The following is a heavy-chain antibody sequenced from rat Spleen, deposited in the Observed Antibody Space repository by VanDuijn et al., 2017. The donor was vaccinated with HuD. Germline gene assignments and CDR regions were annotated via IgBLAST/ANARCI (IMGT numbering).Heavy chain of an antibody. V-gene: IGHV5-20*01. CDR2: ISYDAFIT. D-gene: IGHD4-3*01. CDR3: SKWGDSGYFDY. J-gene: IGHJ2*01. Sequence: EVQPVESGGGLVQPGRSLKLSCAASGFTFSNYDMAWVRQAPTKGLEWIASISYDAFITYYRDSVKGRFTISRDNAKSTLYLQMDSLRSEDTATYYCSKWGDSGYFDYWGQGVMVTVSS. CDR1: GFTFSNYD.